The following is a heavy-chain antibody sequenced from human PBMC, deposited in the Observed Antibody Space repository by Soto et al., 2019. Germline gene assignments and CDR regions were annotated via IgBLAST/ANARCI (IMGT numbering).Heavy chain of an antibody. Sequence: GESLKISCKGSGCSFTSYWIGWVRQMPGKGLEWMGIIYPGDSDTRYSPSFQGQVTISADKSISTAYLQWSSLKASDTAMYYCARLRYSSSWQYYYYGMDVWGQGTTVTVS. D-gene: IGHD6-13*01. V-gene: IGHV5-51*01. CDR3: ARLRYSSSWQYYYYGMDV. CDR1: GCSFTSYW. CDR2: IYPGDSDT. J-gene: IGHJ6*02.